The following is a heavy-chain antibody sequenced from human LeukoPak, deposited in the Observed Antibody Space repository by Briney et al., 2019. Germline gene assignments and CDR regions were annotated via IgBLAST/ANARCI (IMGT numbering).Heavy chain of an antibody. CDR3: ARVAYCGGDRYLFDY. V-gene: IGHV4-59*01. CDR2: IYYSGST. Sequence: SETLSLTCTVSGGSISSYYWSWIRQPPGKGLEWIGYIYYSGSTNYNPSLKSRVTISVDTSKNQFSLKLSSVTAADTAVYYCARVAYCGGDRYLFDYWGQGTLVTVSS. CDR1: GGSISSYY. D-gene: IGHD2-21*02. J-gene: IGHJ4*02.